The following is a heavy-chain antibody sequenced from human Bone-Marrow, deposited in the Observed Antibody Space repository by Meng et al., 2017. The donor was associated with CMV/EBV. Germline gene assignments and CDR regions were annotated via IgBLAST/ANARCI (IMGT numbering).Heavy chain of an antibody. CDR1: GGSFSGYY. CDR3: ARGPGITIFGVVFYYYGMDV. V-gene: IGHV4-34*01. Sequence: SETLSLTCAVYGGSFSGYYWSWIRQPPGKGLEWIGEINHSGSTNYNPSLKSRVTISVDTSKNQFSLKLSSVTAADTAVYYCARGPGITIFGVVFYYYGMDVWGQGTTATVPS. CDR2: INHSGST. J-gene: IGHJ6*02. D-gene: IGHD3-3*01.